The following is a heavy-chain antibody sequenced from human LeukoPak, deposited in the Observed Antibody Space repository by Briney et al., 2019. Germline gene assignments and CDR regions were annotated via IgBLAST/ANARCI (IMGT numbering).Heavy chain of an antibody. J-gene: IGHJ5*02. CDR3: ARPLSYDSSGYYFSWFDP. CDR2: IIPIFGTA. D-gene: IGHD3-22*01. Sequence: SVTVSCKASGGTFSSYAISWVRQAPGQGLEWMGGIIPIFGTANYAQKFQGRVTITTDESTSTAYMELSSLRSEDTAVYYCARPLSYDSSGYYFSWFDPWGQGTLVTVSS. CDR1: GGTFSSYA. V-gene: IGHV1-69*05.